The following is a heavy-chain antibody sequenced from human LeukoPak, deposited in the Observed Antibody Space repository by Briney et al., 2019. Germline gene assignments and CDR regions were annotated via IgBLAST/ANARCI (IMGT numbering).Heavy chain of an antibody. CDR3: ARMMVRGVIHWFDP. Sequence: SETLSLTCTVSGGSISSYYWSWIRQPPGKGLEWIGYIYYSGSTNYNPSLKSRVTISVDTSKNQFSLKLSSVTAADTAVYYCARMMVRGVIHWFDPWGQGTLVTVSS. D-gene: IGHD3-10*01. J-gene: IGHJ5*02. CDR2: IYYSGST. V-gene: IGHV4-59*01. CDR1: GGSISSYY.